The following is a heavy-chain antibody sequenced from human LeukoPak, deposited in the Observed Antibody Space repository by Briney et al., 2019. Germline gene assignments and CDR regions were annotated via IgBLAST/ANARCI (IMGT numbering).Heavy chain of an antibody. CDR1: GGSISSGGYS. CDR2: IYHSGST. CDR3: ARTYDSSGYYYYFDC. D-gene: IGHD3-22*01. Sequence: SQTLSLTCAVSGGSISSGGYSWSWIRQPPGKGLEWTGYIYHSGSTYYTPSLKSRVTISVDRSKNQFSLKLSSVTAADTAVYYCARTYDSSGYYYYFDCWGQGTLVTVSS. J-gene: IGHJ4*02. V-gene: IGHV4-30-2*01.